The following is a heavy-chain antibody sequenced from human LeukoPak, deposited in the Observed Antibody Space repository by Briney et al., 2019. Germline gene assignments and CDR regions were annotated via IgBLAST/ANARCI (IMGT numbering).Heavy chain of an antibody. CDR2: INTNTGNP. Sequence: GASVKVSCKASGYTFTSYAMNWVRQAPGQGLEWMGWINTNTGNPTYAQGFTGRFVSSLDTSVSTAYLQISSLKAVDTAVYYCARDDYGDFVDYWGQGTLVTVSS. V-gene: IGHV7-4-1*02. D-gene: IGHD4-17*01. CDR3: ARDDYGDFVDY. J-gene: IGHJ4*02. CDR1: GYTFTSYA.